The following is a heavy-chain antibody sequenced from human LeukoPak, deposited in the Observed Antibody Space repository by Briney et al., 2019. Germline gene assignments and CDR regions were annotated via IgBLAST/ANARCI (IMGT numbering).Heavy chain of an antibody. V-gene: IGHV1-8*01. CDR2: MNPNSGNT. CDR3: AKGLESSSWYGEPNWGYYYYMDV. J-gene: IGHJ6*03. CDR1: GYTFTSYD. Sequence: ASVKVSCKASGYTFTSYDINWVRQATGQGLEWMGWMNPNSGNTGYAQKFQGRVTMTRNTSISTAYMELSSLRAEDTAVYYCAKGLESSSWYGEPNWGYYYYMDVWGKGTTVTVSS. D-gene: IGHD6-13*01.